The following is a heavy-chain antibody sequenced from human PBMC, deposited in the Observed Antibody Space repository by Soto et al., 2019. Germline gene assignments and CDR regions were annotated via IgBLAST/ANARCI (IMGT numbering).Heavy chain of an antibody. Sequence: GGSLRLSCTGSGFPFDDFAINWVRQAPGKGLEWVSYISSTSNTIYYADSVKGRFTISRDNAQNTLYLQMNSLSDADTAVYYCAREGGRHCSPTRCYNAFDIWGQGTMVTVSS. CDR2: ISSTSNTI. D-gene: IGHD2-2*02. V-gene: IGHV3-48*02. J-gene: IGHJ3*02. CDR3: AREGGRHCSPTRCYNAFDI. CDR1: GFPFDDFA.